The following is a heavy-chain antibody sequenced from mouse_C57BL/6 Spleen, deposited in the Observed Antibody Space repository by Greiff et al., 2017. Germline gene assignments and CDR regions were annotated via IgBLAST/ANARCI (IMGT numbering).Heavy chain of an antibody. V-gene: IGHV5-6*01. CDR3: ARQSSDYFDY. Sequence: EVKLMESGGDLVKPGGSLKLSCAASGFTFSSYGMSWVRQTPDKRLEWVATISSGGSYTYYPDSVKGRFTISRDNAKNTLYLQMSSLKSEDTAMYYWARQSSDYFDYWGQGTTLTVSS. J-gene: IGHJ2*01. CDR2: ISSGGSYT. CDR1: GFTFSSYG. D-gene: IGHD1-1*01.